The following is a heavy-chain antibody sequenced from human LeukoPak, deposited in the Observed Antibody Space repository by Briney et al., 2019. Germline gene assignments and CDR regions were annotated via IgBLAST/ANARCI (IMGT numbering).Heavy chain of an antibody. J-gene: IGHJ4*02. CDR1: GYTFTSYA. D-gene: IGHD3-10*01. CDR2: ISAYNGNT. CDR3: ARDMVRGVIDY. V-gene: IGHV1-18*01. Sequence: ASVKVSCKASGYTFTSYAMNWVRQAPGQGLEWMGWISAYNGNTNYAQKLQGRVTMTTDTSTSTAYMELRSLRSDDTAVYYCARDMVRGVIDYWGQGTLVTVSS.